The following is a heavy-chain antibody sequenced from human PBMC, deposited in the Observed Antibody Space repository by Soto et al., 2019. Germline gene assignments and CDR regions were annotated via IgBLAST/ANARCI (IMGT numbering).Heavy chain of an antibody. CDR2: IHTSGST. CDR1: GDSISSYY. Sequence: QVQLQESDPGLVKPSETLSLTCTVSGDSISSYYWSWIRQPAGKGLEWIGRIHTSGSTNYRPSLKSRVTMSMDTSKGQFSLNLSSVTAADTAVYHCARSGGSFNFDYWGQGTLVTVSS. V-gene: IGHV4-4*07. CDR3: ARSGGSFNFDY. J-gene: IGHJ4*02. D-gene: IGHD1-26*01.